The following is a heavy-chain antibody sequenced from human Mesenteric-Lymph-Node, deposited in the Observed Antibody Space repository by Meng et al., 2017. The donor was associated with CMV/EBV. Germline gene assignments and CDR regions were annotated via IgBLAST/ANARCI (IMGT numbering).Heavy chain of an antibody. CDR1: GFSFSHYW. CDR2: INSDGTLT. CDR3: TRGRWYSSYRSMVDF. V-gene: IGHV3-74*01. Sequence: LSLTCAASGFSFSHYWMHWVRQVPGKGLVWVSRINSDGTLTSYADSVKGRFTISRDNAKNTLYLQMNSLRVEDSAVYYCTRGRWYSSYRSMVDFWGQGTLVTVSS. D-gene: IGHD6-19*01. J-gene: IGHJ4*02.